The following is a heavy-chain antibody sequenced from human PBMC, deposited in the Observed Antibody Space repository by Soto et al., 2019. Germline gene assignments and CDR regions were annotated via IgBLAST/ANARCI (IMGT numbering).Heavy chain of an antibody. CDR3: ARLPGYCSSTSCLEGDWFDP. CDR2: IYYSGST. CDR1: GGSISSYY. Sequence: SETLSLTCTVSGGSISSYYWSWIRQPPGKGLEWIGYIYYSGSTNYNPSLKSRVTISVDTSKNQFSLKLSSVTAADTAVYYCARLPGYCSSTSCLEGDWFDPWGQGTLVTSPQ. V-gene: IGHV4-59*08. D-gene: IGHD2-2*01. J-gene: IGHJ5*02.